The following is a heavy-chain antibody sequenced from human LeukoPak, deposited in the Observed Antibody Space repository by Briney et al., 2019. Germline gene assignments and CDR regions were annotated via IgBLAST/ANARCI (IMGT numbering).Heavy chain of an antibody. J-gene: IGHJ6*02. D-gene: IGHD4-17*01. CDR2: IGGSGGGT. Sequence: GGSLRLSCAASGFTFSNYAMSWVRQAPGKGLEWVSDIGGSGGGTYYADSVKGRFTISRDSFKNTLYLQMNSLTPEDTALHYCAKDLYGSYAMDVWGQGTTVTVSS. CDR1: GFTFSNYA. CDR3: AKDLYGSYAMDV. V-gene: IGHV3-23*01.